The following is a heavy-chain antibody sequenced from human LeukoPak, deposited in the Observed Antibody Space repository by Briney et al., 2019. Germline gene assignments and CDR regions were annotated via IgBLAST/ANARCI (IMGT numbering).Heavy chain of an antibody. D-gene: IGHD1-1*01. Sequence: GGSLRLSCAASGFTFSSYAMSWVRQAPGKGLEWVSAIRGSGGSTYYADSVKGRFTISRDNSKNTLYLQMNSLRAEDTALYYCAKGQETESRLDSWGQGTLVTVSS. V-gene: IGHV3-23*01. CDR1: GFTFSSYA. CDR2: IRGSGGST. J-gene: IGHJ4*02. CDR3: AKGQETESRLDS.